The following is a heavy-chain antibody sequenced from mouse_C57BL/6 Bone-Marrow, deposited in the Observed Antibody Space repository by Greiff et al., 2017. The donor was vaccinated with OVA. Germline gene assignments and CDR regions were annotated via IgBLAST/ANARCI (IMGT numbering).Heavy chain of an antibody. CDR3: ARGDYYAHFDV. J-gene: IGHJ1*03. CDR2: INPGSGGT. CDR1: GYAFTNYL. V-gene: IGHV1-54*01. Sequence: VQLQQSGAELVRPGTSVKVSCKASGYAFTNYLIEWVKQRPGQGLEWIGVINPGSGGTNYNEKFKGKATLTADKSSSTAYMQLSSLTSEDSAVYFCARGDYYAHFDVWGTGTTVTVSS. D-gene: IGHD1-1*01.